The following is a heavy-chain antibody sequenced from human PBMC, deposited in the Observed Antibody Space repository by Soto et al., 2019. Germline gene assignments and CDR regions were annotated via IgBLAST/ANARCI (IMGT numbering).Heavy chain of an antibody. Sequence: QVQLVESGGGVVQPGRSLRLSCAASGFTFSSYGMHWVRQAPGKGLEWVAVISYDGSNKYYADSVKGRFTISRDNSKNTLYLQMNSLRAEDTAVYYCAKEFAGTPYGDEGYWGQGTLVTVSS. CDR1: GFTFSSYG. CDR2: ISYDGSNK. D-gene: IGHD4-17*01. J-gene: IGHJ4*02. CDR3: AKEFAGTPYGDEGY. V-gene: IGHV3-30*18.